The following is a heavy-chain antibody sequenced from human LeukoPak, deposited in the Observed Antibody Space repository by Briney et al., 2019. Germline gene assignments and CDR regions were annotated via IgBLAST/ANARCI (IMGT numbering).Heavy chain of an antibody. Sequence: SETLSLTCTVSGGSISSGGYYWNWIRQHPGKGLEWIGYIYYSGSTYYNPSLKSRVTISVDTSKNQFSLKLSSVTAADTAVYYCARAWGSGGYFDYWGQGTLVTVSS. CDR1: GGSISSGGYY. V-gene: IGHV4-31*03. J-gene: IGHJ4*02. CDR2: IYYSGST. D-gene: IGHD7-27*01. CDR3: ARAWGSGGYFDY.